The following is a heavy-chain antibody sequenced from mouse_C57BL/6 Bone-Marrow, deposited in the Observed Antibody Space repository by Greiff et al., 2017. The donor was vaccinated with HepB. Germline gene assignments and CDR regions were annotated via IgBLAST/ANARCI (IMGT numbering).Heavy chain of an antibody. CDR3: ARSKGVRDWYFDV. D-gene: IGHD3-2*02. CDR2: IYWDDDK. V-gene: IGHV8-12*01. CDR1: GFSLSTSGMG. Sequence: QVTLKESGPGILQSSQTLSLTCSFSGFSLSTSGMGVSWIRQPSGKGLEWLAHIYWDDDKRYNPSLKSRLTISKDTSRNQVFLKITSVDTADTATYYCARSKGVRDWYFDVWGTGTTVTVSS. J-gene: IGHJ1*03.